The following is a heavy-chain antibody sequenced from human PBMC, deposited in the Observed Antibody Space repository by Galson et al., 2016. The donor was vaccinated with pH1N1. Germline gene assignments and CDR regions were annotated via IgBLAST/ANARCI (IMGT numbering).Heavy chain of an antibody. J-gene: IGHJ6*03. Sequence: SLRLSCAASGFTFTAYSMNWVRQAPGKGLEWVASITSNSFHIYYTDSVRGRFTISRDNAKNSLYLHMNSLSAEDTAVYYCAIDPGRPRLFYMDVWGKGTTVTVS. CDR2: ITSNSFHI. V-gene: IGHV3-21*01. D-gene: IGHD1-26*01. CDR1: GFTFTAYS. CDR3: AIDPGRPRLFYMDV.